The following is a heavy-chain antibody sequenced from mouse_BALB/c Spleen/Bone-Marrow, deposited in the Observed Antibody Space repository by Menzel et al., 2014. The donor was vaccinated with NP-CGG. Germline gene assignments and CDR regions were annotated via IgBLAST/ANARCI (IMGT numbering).Heavy chain of an antibody. J-gene: IGHJ3*01. Sequence: EVHLVESGGGLVQPGGFLKLSCAASGFDFRTYWTSWVRQAPGKGLEWIGEINPDSKTKNYAPSLKDKFVISRDNAKNTLYLQMSKVRSEDTALYYCARMGYYGWLAYWGQGTLVTVSA. V-gene: IGHV4-1*02. CDR1: GFDFRTYW. CDR2: INPDSKTK. D-gene: IGHD1-1*01. CDR3: ARMGYYGWLAY.